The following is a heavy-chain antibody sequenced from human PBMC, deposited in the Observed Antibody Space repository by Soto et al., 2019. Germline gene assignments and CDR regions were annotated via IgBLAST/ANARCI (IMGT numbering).Heavy chain of an antibody. V-gene: IGHV3-30*18. Sequence: GGSLRLSCADSGLTFSTSGMHWVRQAPGKGLEWVAVISYDGSNKYYRDSVKGRFTISRDNSKNTLYLQMNSLRLEDTAVYYCAKVARTPAMVTPPSLFGLGGWRQGTTVTVSS. D-gene: IGHD5-18*01. CDR2: ISYDGSNK. J-gene: IGHJ6*02. CDR1: GLTFSTSG. CDR3: AKVARTPAMVTPPSLFGLGG.